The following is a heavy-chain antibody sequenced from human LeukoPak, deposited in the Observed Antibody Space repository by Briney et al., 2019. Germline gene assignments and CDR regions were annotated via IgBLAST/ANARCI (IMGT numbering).Heavy chain of an antibody. CDR2: ISYDGSNK. D-gene: IGHD5-18*01. J-gene: IGHJ4*02. CDR3: ARDTAMVSPYDY. V-gene: IGHV3-30*03. Sequence: PGGSLRLSCAASGFTFSSYGMHWVRQAPGKGLEWVAVISYDGSNKYYADSVKGRFTISRDNSKNTLYLQMNSLRAEDTAVYYCARDTAMVSPYDYWGQGTLVTVSS. CDR1: GFTFSSYG.